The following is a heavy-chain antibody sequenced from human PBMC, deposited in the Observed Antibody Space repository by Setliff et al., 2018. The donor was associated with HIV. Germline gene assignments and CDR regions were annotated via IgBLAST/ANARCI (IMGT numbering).Heavy chain of an antibody. CDR1: RFTFSSYW. J-gene: IGHJ4*02. Sequence: GESLKISCAASRFTFSSYWMSWVRQAPGKGLEWVANINQDGSEKYCVDSVKGRFTISRDNAKNSLYLQMNSLRAEDTAVYYCARDPGTGYDFWSGYHSRDYCFDYWGQGTLVTVSS. CDR3: ARDPGTGYDFWSGYHSRDYCFDY. CDR2: INQDGSEK. D-gene: IGHD3-3*01. V-gene: IGHV3-7*03.